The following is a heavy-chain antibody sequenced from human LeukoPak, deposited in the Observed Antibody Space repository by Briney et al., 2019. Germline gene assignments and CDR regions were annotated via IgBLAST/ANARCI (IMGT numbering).Heavy chain of an antibody. J-gene: IGHJ6*03. V-gene: IGHV3-48*04. D-gene: IGHD3-10*01. CDR3: AKDYGSGSYSMGYYYYYMDV. CDR1: GFTFSSYS. Sequence: GGSLRLSCAASGFTFSSYSMNWVRQAPGKGLEWVSYISSSGSTIYYADSVKGRFTISRDNAKNSLYLQMNSLRAEDTALYYCAKDYGSGSYSMGYYYYYMDVWGKGTTVTISS. CDR2: ISSSGSTI.